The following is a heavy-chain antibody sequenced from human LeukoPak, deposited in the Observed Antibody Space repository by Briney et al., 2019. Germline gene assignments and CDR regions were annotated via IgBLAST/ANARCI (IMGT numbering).Heavy chain of an antibody. D-gene: IGHD2-2*01. CDR2: ISSSSGTI. CDR3: AREGHCSTTSCALDAIEI. CDR1: GFTFSSYS. Sequence: GGSLRLSCATSGFTFSSYSMNWVRQAPGRGLEWVSYISSSSGTIYYADSVKGRFTISRDNAKNSLSLQMNSLRAEDTAVYYCAREGHCSTTSCALDAIEIWGQGTLVAVSS. V-gene: IGHV3-48*01. J-gene: IGHJ3*02.